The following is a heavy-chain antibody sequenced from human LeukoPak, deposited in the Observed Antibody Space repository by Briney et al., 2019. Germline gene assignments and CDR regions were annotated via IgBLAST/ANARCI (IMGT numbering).Heavy chain of an antibody. Sequence: SETLSLTCAVSGGSISSGGYSWSWIRQPPGKGLEWIGEINHSGSTNYNPSLKSRVTISVDTSKNQFSLKLSSVTAADTAVYYCARGATLHYFDYWGQGTLVTVSS. V-gene: IGHV4-30-2*01. J-gene: IGHJ4*02. CDR1: GGSISSGGYS. CDR2: INHSGST. CDR3: ARGATLHYFDY.